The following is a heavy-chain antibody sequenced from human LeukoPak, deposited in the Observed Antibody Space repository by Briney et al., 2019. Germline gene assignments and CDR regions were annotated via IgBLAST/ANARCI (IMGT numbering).Heavy chain of an antibody. V-gene: IGHV4-39*07. J-gene: IGHJ3*02. CDR2: MYYSGST. Sequence: SASLSLTCTVSGGSISSSSYYWGWLRQPPGKGLEWIGSMYYSGSTYYNPSLKSRVTISVDTSKKQFSLKLSSATAADTAVYYCARVLDLSKRGLDAFDIWGQGTMVTVSS. CDR3: ARVLDLSKRGLDAFDI. CDR1: GGSISSSSYY. D-gene: IGHD3-16*01.